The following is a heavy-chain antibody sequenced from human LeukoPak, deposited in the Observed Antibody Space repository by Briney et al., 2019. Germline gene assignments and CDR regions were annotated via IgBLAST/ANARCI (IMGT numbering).Heavy chain of an antibody. D-gene: IGHD1-26*01. J-gene: IGHJ4*02. Sequence: PSETLSLTCTVSGGSISSSSYYWGWIRQPPGKGLEWIGYIYYSGSTYYNPSLKSRVTISVDTSKNQFSLKLSSVTAADTAVYYCARSIVGATLFDYWGQGTLVTVSS. CDR3: ARSIVGATLFDY. V-gene: IGHV4-30-4*08. CDR1: GGSISSSSYY. CDR2: IYYSGST.